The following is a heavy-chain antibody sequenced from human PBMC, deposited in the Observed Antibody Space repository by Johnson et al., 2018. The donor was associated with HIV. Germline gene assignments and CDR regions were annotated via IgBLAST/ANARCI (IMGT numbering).Heavy chain of an antibody. CDR1: GFTFSSYD. J-gene: IGHJ3*02. D-gene: IGHD1-26*01. Sequence: VQLVESGGGLVQPGGSLRLSCAASGFTFSSYDMHWVRQATGKGLEWVSAIGTAGDTYYPGSVKGRFNISRENAKNSLYLQMNSLRAGATAVYYCARGGGSYYRDAFDIWGQGTMVTVSS. CDR2: IGTAGDT. CDR3: ARGGGSYYRDAFDI. V-gene: IGHV3-13*01.